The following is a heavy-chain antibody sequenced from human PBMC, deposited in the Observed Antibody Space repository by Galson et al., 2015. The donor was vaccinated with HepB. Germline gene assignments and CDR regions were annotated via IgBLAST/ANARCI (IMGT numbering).Heavy chain of an antibody. J-gene: IGHJ6*02. V-gene: IGHV4-59*01. CDR1: GGSISSYY. Sequence: TLSLTCTVSGGSISSYYWSWIRQPPGKGLEWIGYIYYSGSTNYNPSLKSRVTISVDTSKNQFSLKLSSVTAADTAVYYCARDYVGATGGYYYYYGMDVWGQGTTVTVSS. D-gene: IGHD1-26*01. CDR3: ARDYVGATGGYYYYYGMDV. CDR2: IYYSGST.